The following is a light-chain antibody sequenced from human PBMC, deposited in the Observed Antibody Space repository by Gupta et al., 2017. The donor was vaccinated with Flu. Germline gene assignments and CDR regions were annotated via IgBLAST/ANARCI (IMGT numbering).Light chain of an antibody. V-gene: IGLV1-51*01. CDR2: DND. J-gene: IGLJ2*01. CDR1: SSNIGINF. CDR3: GTWDDSLSAVI. Sequence: QSVLTQPPSVSAAPGQKVTISCSGTSSNIGINFVSWYQQLPGTAPKLLIYDNDKRPSGVPDRISGSKSDTSATLGITGLQTGDEAVYYCGTWDDSLSAVIFGVGTKVAVL.